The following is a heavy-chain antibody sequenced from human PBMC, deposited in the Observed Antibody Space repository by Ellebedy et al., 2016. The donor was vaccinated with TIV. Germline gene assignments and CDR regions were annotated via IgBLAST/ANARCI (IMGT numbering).Heavy chain of an antibody. D-gene: IGHD2-2*01. J-gene: IGHJ3*02. CDR2: INPNSGGT. CDR1: GYIFTDYY. Sequence: ASVKVSCXASGYIFTDYYIEWVRQAPGQGLEWMGWINPNSGGTRYAQKFQGRVTMTRDTSISTAYMELSRLESDDTAVYYCTKEHGPAVLISRDAFHIWGQGTMVAVSS. V-gene: IGHV1-2*02. CDR3: TKEHGPAVLISRDAFHI.